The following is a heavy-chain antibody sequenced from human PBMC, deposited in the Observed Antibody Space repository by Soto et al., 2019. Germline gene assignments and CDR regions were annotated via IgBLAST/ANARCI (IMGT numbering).Heavy chain of an antibody. Sequence: QVPLVQSGAEVKKPGASVKVSCKASGYSFTRHDINCVRQAPGQGLEWMGWINPSSGNTGYAQRFLGRLTMTTDTSTSTAYMELRGLKSDDTAIYYCAREGMMFSGRIVFYGRDVWGQGTTVTVPS. CDR3: AREGMMFSGRIVFYGRDV. CDR1: GYSFTRHD. V-gene: IGHV1-8*01. CDR2: INPSSGNT. J-gene: IGHJ6*02. D-gene: IGHD2-15*01.